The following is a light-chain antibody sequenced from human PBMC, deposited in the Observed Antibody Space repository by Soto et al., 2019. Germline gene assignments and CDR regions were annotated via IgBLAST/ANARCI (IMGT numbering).Light chain of an antibody. J-gene: IGKJ1*01. Sequence: IVLKQAPATLSSTPGERATRSCRASQSVGINVAWYQQKPGQAPRLLIYGASTRATGSPDRFSASGSATEFTLTISSLLSEDFAVYYCQQYNDWPRTFGQGTKVDIK. CDR2: GAS. CDR1: QSVGIN. V-gene: IGKV3-15*01. CDR3: QQYNDWPRT.